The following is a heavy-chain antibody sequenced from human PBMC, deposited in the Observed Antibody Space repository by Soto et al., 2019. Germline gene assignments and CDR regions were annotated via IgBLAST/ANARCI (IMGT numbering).Heavy chain of an antibody. CDR3: ARDTGFTLGGVIPSDVFEI. V-gene: IGHV4-61*08. CDR2: IYYSGST. D-gene: IGHD3-16*02. CDR1: GGSVSSADYY. Sequence: PSETLSLTCTVSGGSVSSADYYWNWIRQPPGKGLEWIGYIYYSGSTNYNPSLKSRVTISVDTSKNQFSLKLSSVTAADTAVYYCARDTGFTLGGVIPSDVFEIWGKGTMVPV. J-gene: IGHJ3*02.